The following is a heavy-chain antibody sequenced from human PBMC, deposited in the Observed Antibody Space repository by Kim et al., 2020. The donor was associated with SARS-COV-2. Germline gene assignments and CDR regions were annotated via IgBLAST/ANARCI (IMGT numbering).Heavy chain of an antibody. Sequence: GGSLRLSCAASGFTFSNYNMDWVRQAPGKGLEWLSFISTSSSSIYYADSVKGRFTISRDNAKNSLYLQMNSLRDEDTALYYCVRDGAYRTGWYTAFDYWGQGTLVTVSS. V-gene: IGHV3-48*02. CDR1: GFTFSNYN. CDR3: VRDGAYRTGWYTAFDY. CDR2: ISTSSSSI. J-gene: IGHJ4*02. D-gene: IGHD6-19*01.